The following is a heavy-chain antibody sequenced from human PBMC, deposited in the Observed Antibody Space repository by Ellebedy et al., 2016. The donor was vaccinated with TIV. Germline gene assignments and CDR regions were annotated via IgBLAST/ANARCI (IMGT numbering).Heavy chain of an antibody. CDR2: INPSGDST. J-gene: IGHJ3*02. Sequence: AASVKVSCKASGYTFTSYYMHWVRQAPGQGLEWMGIINPSGDSTSYAQKFQGRVTMTSDTFTTTFYMELSRLSSEDTAVYYCARDRGGGGGIDIWGQGTMVTVSS. CDR1: GYTFTSYY. CDR3: ARDRGGGGGIDI. D-gene: IGHD3-10*01. V-gene: IGHV1-46*01.